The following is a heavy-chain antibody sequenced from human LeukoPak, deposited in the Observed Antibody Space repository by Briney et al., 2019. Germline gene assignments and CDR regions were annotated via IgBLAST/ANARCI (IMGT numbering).Heavy chain of an antibody. J-gene: IGHJ6*04. CDR1: GFTFSSYA. V-gene: IGHV3-23*01. D-gene: IGHD2-15*01. Sequence: PGGSLRLSCAASGFTFSSYAMSWVRQAPGKGLEWVSAISGSGGSTYYADSVKGRFTISRDNSKNSLYLQMNSLRAEDTALYYCARGPLEYCSGGSCYHLNSAAVWGKGTTVTVSS. CDR3: ARGPLEYCSGGSCYHLNSAAV. CDR2: ISGSGGST.